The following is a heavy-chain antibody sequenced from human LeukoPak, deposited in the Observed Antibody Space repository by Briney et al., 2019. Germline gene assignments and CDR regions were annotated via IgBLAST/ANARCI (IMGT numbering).Heavy chain of an antibody. Sequence: PGGSLRLSCAASGFTFSSYSVNWVRQAPGKGLEWVSYISSSSSTIYYADSVKGRFTISRDNAKNSLYLQMNSLRAEDTAVYYCARGHGSGSYYPDYWGQGTLVTVSS. CDR1: GFTFSSYS. CDR3: ARGHGSGSYYPDY. D-gene: IGHD3-10*01. V-gene: IGHV3-48*01. CDR2: ISSSSSTI. J-gene: IGHJ4*02.